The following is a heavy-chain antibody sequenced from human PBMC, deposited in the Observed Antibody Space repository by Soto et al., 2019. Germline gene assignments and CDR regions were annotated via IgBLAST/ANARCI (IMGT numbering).Heavy chain of an antibody. CDR2: INPSGGTT. Sequence: ASVKVSCKASGYTFTNFYMHWVRQAPGQGLEWMGIINPSGGTTSYAQKFRGRVIMTRDTSTSTVYMELSSLRSEDTAVYYCARDPSQTYYDILTGKFYFDYWGHGTLVTVSS. V-gene: IGHV1-46*01. CDR1: GYTFTNFY. CDR3: ARDPSQTYYDILTGKFYFDY. J-gene: IGHJ4*01. D-gene: IGHD3-9*01.